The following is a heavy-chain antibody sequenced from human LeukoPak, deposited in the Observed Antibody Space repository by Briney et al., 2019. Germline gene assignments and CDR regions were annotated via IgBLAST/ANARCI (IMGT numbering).Heavy chain of an antibody. V-gene: IGHV4-39*07. D-gene: IGHD3-9*01. CDR1: GGSISSSSYY. CDR2: IYYSGST. J-gene: IGHJ3*02. CDR3: ATEGDILTGYYAFDI. Sequence: SETLSLTCTVSGGSISSSSYYWGWIRQPPGTGLEWIGSIYYSGSTYYNPSLKSRVTISVDTSKNQFSLKLSSVTAADTAVYYCATEGDILTGYYAFDIWGQGTMVTVSS.